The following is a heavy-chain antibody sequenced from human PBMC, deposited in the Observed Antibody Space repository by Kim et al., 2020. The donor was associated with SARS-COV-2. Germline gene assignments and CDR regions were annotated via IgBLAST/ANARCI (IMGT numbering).Heavy chain of an antibody. D-gene: IGHD1-26*01. CDR3: ARRGGIVGATGGLDY. V-gene: IGHV1-3*01. CDR1: GYTFTTYS. J-gene: IGHJ4*02. Sequence: ASVKVSCKASGYTFTTYSMHWVRQAPGQRLEWLGWINAGNGDTKHSQRFQGRITITRDSSASTTYMELSGLKSEDTAVYYCARRGGIVGATGGLDYWGQGTLVSVSS. CDR2: INAGNGDT.